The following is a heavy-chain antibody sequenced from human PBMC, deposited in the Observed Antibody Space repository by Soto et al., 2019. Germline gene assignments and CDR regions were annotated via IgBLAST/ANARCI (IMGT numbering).Heavy chain of an antibody. CDR3: ARETEEYNWHSGWAGCYYYGMDV. CDR1: GFTFSSYG. CDR2: IWYDGSNK. D-gene: IGHD1-7*01. J-gene: IGHJ6*01. V-gene: IGHV3-33*01. Sequence: GGSLRLSCAASGFTFSSYGMHWVRQAPGKGLEWVAVIWYDGSNKYYADSVKGRFTISRDNSKNTLYLQMNSLRAEDTAVYYCARETEEYNWHSGWAGCYYYGMDVCGQGTTVTAPQ.